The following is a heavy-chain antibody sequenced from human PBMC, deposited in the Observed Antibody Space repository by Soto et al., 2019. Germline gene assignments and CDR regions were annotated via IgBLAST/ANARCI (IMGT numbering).Heavy chain of an antibody. CDR1: GGSVSSGYNY. CDR3: ATESGSTYGYFDY. CDR2: ISGSGST. Sequence: PSETLSLTCTVSGGSVSSGYNYWSWICQSPGKGLEWIGYISGSGSTGYNPSLKNRLTMSVDRSKNQFTLRLTSVTAADTAVYFCATESGSTYGYFDYWGQGTQVTVSS. J-gene: IGHJ4*02. V-gene: IGHV4-30-4*01. D-gene: IGHD5-18*01.